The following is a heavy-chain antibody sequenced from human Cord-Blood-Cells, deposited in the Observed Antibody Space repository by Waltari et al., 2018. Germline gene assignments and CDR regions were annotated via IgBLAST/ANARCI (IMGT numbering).Heavy chain of an antibody. D-gene: IGHD6-19*01. CDR1: GYTFTSYG. Sequence: QVQLVQSGAEVKKPGASVKVSCKASGYTFTSYGISWVRQAPGQGLEWMGWISAYNGNTNYAQKLQGRVTMTTDTSTSTAYMELRILRSDDTAVYYCARLPPTNGIAVAGYFDYWGQGTLVTVSS. J-gene: IGHJ4*02. V-gene: IGHV1-18*01. CDR2: ISAYNGNT. CDR3: ARLPPTNGIAVAGYFDY.